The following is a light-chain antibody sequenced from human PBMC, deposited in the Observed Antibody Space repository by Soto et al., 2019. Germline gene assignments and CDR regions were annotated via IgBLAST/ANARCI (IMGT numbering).Light chain of an antibody. V-gene: IGKV3-15*01. CDR2: GVS. Sequence: EIVLMQSPATLSVSPGESVTLSCRASQLFSSNLAWYQHKPRQAPRLLIYGVSTRDTGVPDRFSGSASGTEFTLTISRLQSEDFEVYYCQQYNNWPRTFGQGTRLEIK. J-gene: IGKJ5*01. CDR3: QQYNNWPRT. CDR1: QLFSSN.